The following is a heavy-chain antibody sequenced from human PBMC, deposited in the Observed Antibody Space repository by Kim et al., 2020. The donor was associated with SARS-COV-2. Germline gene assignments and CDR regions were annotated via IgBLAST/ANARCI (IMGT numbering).Heavy chain of an antibody. CDR2: IYYSGST. CDR3: ARYKGYCSGGSCYGTFEY. V-gene: IGHV4-39*02. J-gene: IGHJ4*02. Sequence: SETLSLTCTVSGGSISSSSYYWGWIRQPPGKGLEWIGCIYYSGSTYYNPSLKSRVTISVDTSKNHFTLKLSSVTAADTAVYYCARYKGYCSGGSCYGTFEYWGQGTLVTVSS. D-gene: IGHD2-15*01. CDR1: GGSISSSSYY.